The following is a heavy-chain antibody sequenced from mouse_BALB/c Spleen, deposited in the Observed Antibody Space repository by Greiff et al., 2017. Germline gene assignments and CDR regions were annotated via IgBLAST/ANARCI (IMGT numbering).Heavy chain of an antibody. V-gene: IGHV14-1*02. CDR1: GFNIKDYY. J-gene: IGHJ4*01. Sequence: EVQLVESGAELVRPGALVKLSCKASGFNIKDYYMHWVKQRPEQGLEWIGWIDPENGNTIYDPKFQGKASITADTSSNTAYLQLSSLTSEDTAVYYCARWGAMDYWGQGTSVTVSS. CDR2: IDPENGNT. CDR3: ARWGAMDY.